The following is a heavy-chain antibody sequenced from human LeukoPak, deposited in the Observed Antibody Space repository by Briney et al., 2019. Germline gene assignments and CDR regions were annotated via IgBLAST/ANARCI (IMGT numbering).Heavy chain of an antibody. CDR1: GGTFSSYA. CDR3: ASTRVVMTGSYWFDP. J-gene: IGHJ5*02. CDR2: IIPIFGTA. V-gene: IGHV1-69*13. Sequence: ASVKVSCKASGGTFSSYAISWVRQAPGQGLEWMGGIIPIFGTANYAQKFQGRVTITADESTSTAYMELSSLRSEDTAVYYCASTRVVMTGSYWFDPWGQGTLVTVSS. D-gene: IGHD3-3*01.